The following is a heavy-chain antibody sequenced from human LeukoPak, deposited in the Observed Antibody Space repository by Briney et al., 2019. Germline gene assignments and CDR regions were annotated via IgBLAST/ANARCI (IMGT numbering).Heavy chain of an antibody. CDR1: GYTFTSYD. D-gene: IGHD3-22*01. V-gene: IGHV1-8*01. J-gene: IGHJ4*02. CDR2: MNPNSGNT. Sequence: ASVKVSCKASGYTFTSYDNNWVRQATGQGLEWMGWMNPNSGNTGYAQKFQGRVTMTRNTSISTAYMELSSLRSEDTAVYYCAGYGYYYDSSGKGYFDYWGQGTLVTVSS. CDR3: AGYGYYYDSSGKGYFDY.